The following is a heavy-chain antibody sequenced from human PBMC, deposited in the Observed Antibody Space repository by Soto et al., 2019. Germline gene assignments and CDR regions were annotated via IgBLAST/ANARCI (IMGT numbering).Heavy chain of an antibody. CDR3: ARDVDGSYYFDY. J-gene: IGHJ4*02. Sequence: GGSLRLSCAASGFTFSSYAMHWVRQAPGKGLEWVAVISYDGSNKYYAASVKGLFTISRDNSKNTLYLQMTSLRAEDMAVYYCARDVDGSYYFDYWVQGTMVTVSS. V-gene: IGHV3-30-3*01. CDR2: ISYDGSNK. D-gene: IGHD2-15*01. CDR1: GFTFSSYA.